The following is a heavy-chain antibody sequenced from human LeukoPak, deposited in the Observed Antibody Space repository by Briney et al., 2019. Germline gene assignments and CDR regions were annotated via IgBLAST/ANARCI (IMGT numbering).Heavy chain of an antibody. CDR3: ARDQIAAAGIFDY. CDR1: GYSISSGYY. V-gene: IGHV4-38-2*02. Sequence: SETLSLTCAVSGYSISSGYYWGWIRQPSGKGLEWIGSIYHSGSTYYNPSLKSRVTISVDTSKNQFSLKLSSVTAADTAVYYCARDQIAAAGIFDYWGQGTLVTVSS. CDR2: IYHSGST. D-gene: IGHD6-13*01. J-gene: IGHJ4*02.